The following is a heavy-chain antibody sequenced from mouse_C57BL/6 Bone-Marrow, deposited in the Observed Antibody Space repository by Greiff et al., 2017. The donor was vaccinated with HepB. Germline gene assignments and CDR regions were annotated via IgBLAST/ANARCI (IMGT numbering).Heavy chain of an antibody. CDR3: TTPYYDGSSYWYFDV. J-gene: IGHJ1*03. D-gene: IGHD1-1*01. Sequence: VQLQQSGAELVRPGASVKLSCTASGFNIKDDYMHWVKQRPEQGLEWIGWIDPENGDTEYASKFQGKATITADTSSNTAYLQLSSLTSEDTAVYYCTTPYYDGSSYWYFDVWGTGTTVTVSS. V-gene: IGHV14-4*01. CDR2: IDPENGDT. CDR1: GFNIKDDY.